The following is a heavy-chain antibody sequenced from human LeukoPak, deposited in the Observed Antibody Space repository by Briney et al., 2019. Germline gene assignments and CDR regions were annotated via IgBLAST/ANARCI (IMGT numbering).Heavy chain of an antibody. V-gene: IGHV4-59*08. Sequence: SETLSLTCTVSGGSISSYYWSWIRQPPGKGLEWIGYIYYSGSTNYNPSLKSRVTISVDTSKNQFSLKLSSVTAADTAVYYCARGGDGAHLESPAGMDVWGQGTTVTVSS. CDR2: IYYSGST. CDR1: GGSISSYY. J-gene: IGHJ6*02. D-gene: IGHD4-17*01. CDR3: ARGGDGAHLESPAGMDV.